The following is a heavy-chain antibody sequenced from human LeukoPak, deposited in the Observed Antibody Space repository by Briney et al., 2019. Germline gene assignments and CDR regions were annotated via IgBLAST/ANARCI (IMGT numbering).Heavy chain of an antibody. J-gene: IGHJ6*02. D-gene: IGHD2-15*01. CDR1: GYTLTELS. V-gene: IGHV1-46*01. CDR3: ARAQVGYCSGGSCSTRYYYYGMDV. Sequence: GASVKVSCKVSGYTLTELSMHWVRQAPGQGLEWMGIINPSGGSTSYAQKFQGRVTMTRDTSTSTVYMELSSLRSEDTAVYYCARAQVGYCSGGSCSTRYYYYGMDVWGQGTTVTVSS. CDR2: INPSGGST.